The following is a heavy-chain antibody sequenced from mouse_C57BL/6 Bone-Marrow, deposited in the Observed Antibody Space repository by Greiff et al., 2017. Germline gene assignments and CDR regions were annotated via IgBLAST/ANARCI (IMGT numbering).Heavy chain of an antibody. V-gene: IGHV1-59*01. J-gene: IGHJ3*01. Sequence: QVQLQQPGAELVRPGPSVKLSCKASGYTFPSYWMHWVKQRPGQGLEWIGVIDPSASYTNYNQKFQGKATLTVDTASSTAYMQLSSLTSEDSAGYYCAIYDDYDGAWFAYWGQGTLVTVSA. CDR3: AIYDDYDGAWFAY. CDR1: GYTFPSYW. D-gene: IGHD2-4*01. CDR2: IDPSASYT.